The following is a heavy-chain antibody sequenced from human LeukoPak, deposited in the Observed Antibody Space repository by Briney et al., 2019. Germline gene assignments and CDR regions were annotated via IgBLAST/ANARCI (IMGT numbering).Heavy chain of an antibody. Sequence: SETLSLTCTVSGDSFTNNNYFWGWIRQPPGKGLEWIGEISYSGNTYYNPSLKSRVTISKDTSKNQFSLKLNSVTASETAVYYCARRSSLMAVVTAHYYDYWGPGTLVIVSS. CDR1: GDSFTNNNYF. CDR3: ARRSSLMAVVTAHYYDY. V-gene: IGHV4-39*01. J-gene: IGHJ4*02. CDR2: ISYSGNT. D-gene: IGHD2-21*02.